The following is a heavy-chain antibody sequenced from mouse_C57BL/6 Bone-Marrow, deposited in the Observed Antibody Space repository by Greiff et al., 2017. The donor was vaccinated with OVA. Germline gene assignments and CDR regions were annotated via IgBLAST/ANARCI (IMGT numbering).Heavy chain of an antibody. V-gene: IGHV5-16*01. Sequence: EVKLVESEGGLVQPGSSMKLSCTASGFTFSDYYMAWVRQVPEKGLEWVANINYDGSSTYYLDSLKSRFIISRDNAKNILYLQMSSLKSEDTATDYCARESTGASYYFDDWGQGTTLTVSS. CDR1: GFTFSDYY. J-gene: IGHJ2*01. D-gene: IGHD5-1*01. CDR2: INYDGSST. CDR3: ARESTGASYYFDD.